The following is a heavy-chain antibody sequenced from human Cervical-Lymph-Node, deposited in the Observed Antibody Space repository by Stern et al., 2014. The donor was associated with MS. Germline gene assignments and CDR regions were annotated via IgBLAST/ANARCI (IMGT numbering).Heavy chain of an antibody. CDR3: ASGGEVDGGDV. V-gene: IGHV1-46*01. D-gene: IGHD1-26*01. CDR1: GYTLTTLY. J-gene: IGHJ6*02. CDR2: NSPSGGST. Sequence: VQLGESAAAVENPGASVRVSCKASGYTLTTLYVHLVRLAHGPGLALMGVNSPSGGSTTYAQKFQGRVTMTRDTSTSTVYMELSSLRSEDTAVYYCASGGEVDGGDVWGQGTTVTVFS.